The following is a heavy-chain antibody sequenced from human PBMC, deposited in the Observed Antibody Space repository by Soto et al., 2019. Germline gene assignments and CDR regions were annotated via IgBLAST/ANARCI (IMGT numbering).Heavy chain of an antibody. J-gene: IGHJ5*02. CDR1: GGSISSSGYC. CDR2: IFYSGTT. V-gene: IGHV4-39*01. CDR3: ARQKRGSDWFDP. D-gene: IGHD2-15*01. Sequence: SETLSLTCTVSGGSISSSGYCWSWVRQPPGKGLEWIGCIFYSGTTYYHPSLKSRVTMSVDTSNNKFSLSLSSVTAADTAIYLCARQKRGSDWFDPWGQGTLVSVSS.